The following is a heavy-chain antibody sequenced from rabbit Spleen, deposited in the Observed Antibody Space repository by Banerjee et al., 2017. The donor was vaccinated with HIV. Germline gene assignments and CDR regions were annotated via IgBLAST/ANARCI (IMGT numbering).Heavy chain of an antibody. CDR3: ASRSVGGVAGYGYEDAFHP. Sequence: EQLEESGGGLVKSEGSLTLTCKASGVSLNDKDVMCWVRQAPGKGLEWIACINTATAKGVYATWAKGRFTISRTSSTTVTLQMSSLTAADTATYFCASRSVGGVAGYGYEDAFHPWGQGTLVTVS. V-gene: IGHV1S45*01. D-gene: IGHD6-1*01. CDR2: INTATAKG. J-gene: IGHJ2*01. CDR1: GVSLNDKDV.